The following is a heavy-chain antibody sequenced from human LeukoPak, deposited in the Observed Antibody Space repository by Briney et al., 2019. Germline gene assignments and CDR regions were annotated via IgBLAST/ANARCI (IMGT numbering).Heavy chain of an antibody. V-gene: IGHV3-7*01. J-gene: IGHJ3*02. D-gene: IGHD6-19*01. Sequence: GRSLRLSCAASGFTFSSYSLNWVRHAPGKGLEWVASINQDGSEKYYVDSVKGRFTISRDNTKNLVYLQINSLRAEDTAVHYCAREGGSSGWYDAFHIWGQGTMVTVSS. CDR3: AREGGSSGWYDAFHI. CDR1: GFTFSSYS. CDR2: INQDGSEK.